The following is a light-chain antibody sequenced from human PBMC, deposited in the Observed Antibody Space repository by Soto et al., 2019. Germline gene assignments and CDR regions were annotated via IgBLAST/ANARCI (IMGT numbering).Light chain of an antibody. CDR1: QRVSRSY. Sequence: EIGLTQSPGTLSLSPGARGTLCCRASQRVSRSYLAWYQREPCQAPRLLIYGASSRATGIPDRFIGSESGTDFTLTISRLEPEDFAVYYCQQYGSSPMYTFGQGTKLEIK. V-gene: IGKV3-20*01. CDR3: QQYGSSPMYT. J-gene: IGKJ2*01. CDR2: GAS.